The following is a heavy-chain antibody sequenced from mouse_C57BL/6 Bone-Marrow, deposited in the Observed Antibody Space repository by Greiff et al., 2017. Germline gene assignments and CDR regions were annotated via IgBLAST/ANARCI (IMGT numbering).Heavy chain of an antibody. D-gene: IGHD1-1*01. CDR3: TNITTVVATRWYFDV. V-gene: IGHV14-4*01. Sequence: VQLQQSGAELVRPGASVKLSCTASGFNIKDDSMHWVKQRPEQGLEWIGWIDPENGDTEYASKFQGKATITADTSSNTAYLQLSSLTSEDTAVYYCTNITTVVATRWYFDVWGTGTTVTVSS. CDR1: GFNIKDDS. J-gene: IGHJ1*03. CDR2: IDPENGDT.